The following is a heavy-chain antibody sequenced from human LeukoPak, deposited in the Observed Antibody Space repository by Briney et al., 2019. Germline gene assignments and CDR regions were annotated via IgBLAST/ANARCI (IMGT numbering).Heavy chain of an antibody. CDR2: ISYDGSNK. D-gene: IGHD3-16*01. CDR1: GFTFSSYA. V-gene: IGHV3-30-3*01. J-gene: IGHJ3*02. Sequence: GRSLRLSCAASGFTFSSYAMHWVRQAPGKGLEWVAVISYDGSNKYYADSVKGRFTISRDNSKNTLYLQMNSLRAEDTAVYYCARDPGEIPDIWGQGTMVTVSP. CDR3: ARDPGEIPDI.